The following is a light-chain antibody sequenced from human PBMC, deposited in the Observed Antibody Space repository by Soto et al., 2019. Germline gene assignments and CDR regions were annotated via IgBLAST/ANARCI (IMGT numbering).Light chain of an antibody. Sequence: QSALTQPASVSGCPGQSITISCTGTGSDVGGYNYVSWYQQQPGKAPKLMIYEVSNRPSGVSNRFSGSKSGNTASLTISGLQAEDEADYYCSSYTSSSTLVFGGGTKLTVL. CDR2: EVS. V-gene: IGLV2-14*01. CDR1: GSDVGGYNY. J-gene: IGLJ2*01. CDR3: SSYTSSSTLV.